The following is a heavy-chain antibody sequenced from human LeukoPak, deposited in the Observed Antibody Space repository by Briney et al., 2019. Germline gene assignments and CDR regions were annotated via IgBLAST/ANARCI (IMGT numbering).Heavy chain of an antibody. CDR2: INPSGGSR. CDR1: GYTFTSYY. J-gene: IGHJ6*02. V-gene: IGHV1-46*01. D-gene: IGHD4-17*01. CDR3: ARITTVTDYYYYGMDV. Sequence: ASVKVSCKASGYTFTSYYMHWVRQAPGQGLEWMGIINPSGGSRSYAQKFQGRVTMTRDTSTSTVYMELSSLRSEDTAVYYCARITTVTDYYYYGMDVWGQGTTVTVSS.